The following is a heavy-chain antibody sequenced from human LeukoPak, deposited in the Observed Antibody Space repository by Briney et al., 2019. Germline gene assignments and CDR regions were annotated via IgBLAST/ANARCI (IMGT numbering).Heavy chain of an antibody. Sequence: GGSLRLSCAASGFTFSSYAMSWVRQTPGKGLEWVSGIAGSGGITYYADSVKGRFTISRDNSKKTLYLQMNSLRAEDTAVYYCAKDGWNDIPDYWGQGTLVTVSS. CDR3: AKDGWNDIPDY. D-gene: IGHD1-1*01. CDR2: IAGSGGIT. J-gene: IGHJ4*02. V-gene: IGHV3-23*01. CDR1: GFTFSSYA.